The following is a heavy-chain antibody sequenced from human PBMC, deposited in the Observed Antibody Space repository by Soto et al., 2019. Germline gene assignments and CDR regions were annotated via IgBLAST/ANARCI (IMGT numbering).Heavy chain of an antibody. V-gene: IGHV4-59*08. Sequence: QVQLQESGPGLVKPSETLSLTCTVSGGSITSYYWSWIRQSPWKGLESIGYLHYTGATNYNPSLKRRVTISVNTPKPQFYLKLSSVTAADAAVYYCARLRYRAYYVTYHLDYWGQGAVVTVSS. CDR2: LHYTGAT. CDR3: ARLRYRAYYVTYHLDY. D-gene: IGHD5-12*01. J-gene: IGHJ4*02. CDR1: GGSITSYY.